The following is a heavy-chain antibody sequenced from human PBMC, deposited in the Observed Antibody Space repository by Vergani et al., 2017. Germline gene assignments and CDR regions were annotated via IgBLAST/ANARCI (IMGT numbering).Heavy chain of an antibody. CDR3: ARDMAARPQDDAFDI. Sequence: QVQLVESGGGVVQPGRSLRLSCAASGFTFSSYAIHWVRQAPGKGLEWVAVISYDGTNKYYADSVKGRFTISRDNANNTLYLQMNSLRAEDTSVYYCARDMAARPQDDAFDIWGQGTMVTVSS. D-gene: IGHD6-6*01. J-gene: IGHJ3*02. CDR1: GFTFSSYA. CDR2: ISYDGTNK. V-gene: IGHV3-30-3*01.